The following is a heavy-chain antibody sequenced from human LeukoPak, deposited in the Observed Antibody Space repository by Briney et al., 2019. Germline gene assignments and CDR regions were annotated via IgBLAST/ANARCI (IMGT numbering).Heavy chain of an antibody. CDR3: ARSPHILTGENFDY. Sequence: ASVKVSCKASGYTFTGYYMHWVRQAPGQGLEWMGWINLNSGGTNYAQKFQVRVTMTRDTSISTAYMELSRLRSDDTAVYYCARSPHILTGENFDYWGQGTLVTVSS. CDR1: GYTFTGYY. J-gene: IGHJ4*02. D-gene: IGHD3-9*01. V-gene: IGHV1-2*02. CDR2: INLNSGGT.